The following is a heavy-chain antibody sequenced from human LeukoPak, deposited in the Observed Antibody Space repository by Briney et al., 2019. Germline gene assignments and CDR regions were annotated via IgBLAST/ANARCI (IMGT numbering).Heavy chain of an antibody. V-gene: IGHV4-4*02. D-gene: IGHD6-19*01. CDR1: GGSISSSNW. Sequence: SGTLSLTCAVSGGSISSSNWWSWVRQPLGKGLEWIGEIYHSGSTNYNPSLKSRVTISVDKSKNQFSLKLSSVTAADTAVYYCARGDRDGIAVAGLFFDYWGQGTLVTVSS. J-gene: IGHJ4*02. CDR3: ARGDRDGIAVAGLFFDY. CDR2: IYHSGST.